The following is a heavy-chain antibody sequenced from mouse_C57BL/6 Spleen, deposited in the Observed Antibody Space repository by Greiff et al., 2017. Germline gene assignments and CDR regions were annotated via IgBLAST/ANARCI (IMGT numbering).Heavy chain of an antibody. CDR3: AREGSGAWFAY. J-gene: IGHJ3*01. V-gene: IGHV1-55*01. CDR1: GYTFTSYW. Sequence: QVQLQQPGAELVKPGASVKMSCKASGYTFTSYWITWVKQRPGQGLEWIGDIYPGSGSTNYNEKFKSKATLTVDTSSSTASMQLSSLASEDSAVYYCAREGSGAWFAYWGQGTLVTVSA. CDR2: IYPGSGST. D-gene: IGHD1-3*01.